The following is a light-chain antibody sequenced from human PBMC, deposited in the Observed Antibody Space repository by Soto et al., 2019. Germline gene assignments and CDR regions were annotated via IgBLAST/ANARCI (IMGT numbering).Light chain of an antibody. CDR3: QQLNSYPRGT. CDR1: QGISSY. J-gene: IGKJ1*01. Sequence: DIPLTQSPSFLSASVGDRVTITCRASQGISSYLAWYQQKPGKAPKLLIDAASTLQSGVPSRFSGSGSGTEFTLTISSLQPEDFAAYYCQQLNSYPRGTFGQGTKVEIK. CDR2: AAS. V-gene: IGKV1-9*01.